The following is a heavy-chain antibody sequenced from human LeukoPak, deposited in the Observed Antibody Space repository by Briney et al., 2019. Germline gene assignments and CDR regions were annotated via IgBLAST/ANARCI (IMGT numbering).Heavy chain of an antibody. CDR3: ARHPYDFWSGYYKNYYYYMDV. V-gene: IGHV3-7*01. CDR2: IKEDGSEK. CDR1: GFTFSSYW. D-gene: IGHD3-3*01. J-gene: IGHJ6*03. Sequence: GGSLRLSCAASGFTFSSYWMSWVRQAPGKGLEWVADIKEDGSEKYYVDSVKGRFTISRDNAKNSLYLQMNSLRAEDTAVYYCARHPYDFWSGYYKNYYYYMDVWGKGTTVTVSS.